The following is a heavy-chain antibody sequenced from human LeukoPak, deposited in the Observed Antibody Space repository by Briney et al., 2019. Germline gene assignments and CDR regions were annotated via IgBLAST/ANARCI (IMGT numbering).Heavy chain of an antibody. J-gene: IGHJ4*02. Sequence: TGGSLRLSCAASGFTFSSYAMSWVRQAPGKGLEWVSYISSSDSIIYYADSVKGRFIISRDNAKNSLYLQMNSLRDEDTAVYYCARWFSSGRGFFDYWGQGILVTVSS. D-gene: IGHD6-19*01. CDR1: GFTFSSYA. CDR2: ISSSDSII. V-gene: IGHV3-48*02. CDR3: ARWFSSGRGFFDY.